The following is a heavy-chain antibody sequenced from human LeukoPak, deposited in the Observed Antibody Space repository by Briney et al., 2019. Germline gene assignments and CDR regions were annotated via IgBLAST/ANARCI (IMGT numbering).Heavy chain of an antibody. J-gene: IGHJ5*02. D-gene: IGHD7-27*01. Sequence: SETLSLTCTVSGGSISSYYWSRIRQPPGKGLEGIGYIYYSGSTNYNPSLKSRVTISVDTSKNQFSLKLSSVTAADTAVYYCARVRHELGGDWFDPWGQGTLVTVSS. CDR1: GGSISSYY. V-gene: IGHV4-59*01. CDR2: IYYSGST. CDR3: ARVRHELGGDWFDP.